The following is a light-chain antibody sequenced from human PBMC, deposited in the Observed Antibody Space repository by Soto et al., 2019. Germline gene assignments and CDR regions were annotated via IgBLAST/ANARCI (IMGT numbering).Light chain of an antibody. CDR2: GAS. Sequence: DIVLTQSPCTRSLSPGERATLSCRASQTVSRMYLSWFQQKPGQAPRLLIYGASTRATGMPARFSGSGSGTEFTLIISSLQSEDSAVYYCQQYNSWLWTFGQGTKVDI. CDR1: QTVSRMY. J-gene: IGKJ1*01. V-gene: IGKV3-15*01. CDR3: QQYNSWLWT.